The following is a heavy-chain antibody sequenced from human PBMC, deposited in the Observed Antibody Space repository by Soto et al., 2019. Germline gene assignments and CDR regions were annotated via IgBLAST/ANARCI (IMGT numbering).Heavy chain of an antibody. Sequence: EVQLVESGGGLVQPGGSLILSCAAAGFTFSIYWMHWVRQAPGKGLVWVSRINSDGSSTSYAHYVKGRFTMSRDNATNTKYLRMSGLSAEGPAVCYCAGAQRFDLWGQET. J-gene: IGHJ5*02. CDR3: AGAQRFDL. V-gene: IGHV3-74*01. D-gene: IGHD2-2*01. CDR1: GFTFSIYW. CDR2: INSDGSST.